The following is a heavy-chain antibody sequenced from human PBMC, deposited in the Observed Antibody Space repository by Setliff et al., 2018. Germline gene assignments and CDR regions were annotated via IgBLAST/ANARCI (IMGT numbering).Heavy chain of an antibody. D-gene: IGHD2-15*01. CDR3: AISTLSICSGGSCPNAFDV. V-gene: IGHV1-69*05. CDR2: IIPIFGSP. CDR1: GDTLTTYA. J-gene: IGHJ3*01. Sequence: GASVKVSCKASGDTLTTYAIHWVRQAPGQGLEWMGMIIPIFGSPHYAQRFQGRVTLTTDTSTSAAYMELRTLRSDDTAVYYCAISTLSICSGGSCPNAFDVWGQGTMVTVSS.